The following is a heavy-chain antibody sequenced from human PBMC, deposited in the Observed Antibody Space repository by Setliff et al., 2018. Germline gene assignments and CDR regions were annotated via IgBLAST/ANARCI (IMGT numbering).Heavy chain of an antibody. CDR3: AKEGYYDHFGYYHYYFDF. CDR2: IYTSGST. V-gene: IGHV4-61*02. J-gene: IGHJ4*02. D-gene: IGHD3-22*01. CDR1: GGSVSSGSYY. Sequence: PSETLSLTCTVSGGSVSSGSYYWSWIRQPAGKGLEWIGRIYTSGSTNYNPSLKSRVAISVDTSKNQFSLRLSSVTAADTAVYYCAKEGYYDHFGYYHYYFDFWGQGTLGTVSS.